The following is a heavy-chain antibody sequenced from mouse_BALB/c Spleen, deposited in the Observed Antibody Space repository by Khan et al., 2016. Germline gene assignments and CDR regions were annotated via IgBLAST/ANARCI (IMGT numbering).Heavy chain of an antibody. CDR1: GFTFSNYW. V-gene: IGHV6-6*02. CDR2: IRLKSNNFAT. Sequence: EVKLEESGGGLVQPGGSMKLSCVASGFTFSNYWMNWVRQSPEKGLEWVAEIRLKSNNFATHYAESVKGRFTISRDDSKSSVYLQINNLRAEDTGIYYCTTGFADWGQGTLVTVSA. J-gene: IGHJ3*01. CDR3: TTGFAD.